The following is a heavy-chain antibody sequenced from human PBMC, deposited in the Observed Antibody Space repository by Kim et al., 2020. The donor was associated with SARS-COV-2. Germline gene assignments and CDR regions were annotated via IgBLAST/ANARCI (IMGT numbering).Heavy chain of an antibody. CDR3: ARLVRGRDAFDI. CDR2: INHSGST. D-gene: IGHD3-10*01. CDR1: GGSFSGYY. Sequence: SETLSLTCAVYGGSFSGYYWSWIRQPPGKGLEWIGEINHSGSTNYNPSLKSRVTISVDTSKNQFSLKLSSVTAADTAVYYCARLVRGRDAFDIWGQGTMV. V-gene: IGHV4-34*01. J-gene: IGHJ3*02.